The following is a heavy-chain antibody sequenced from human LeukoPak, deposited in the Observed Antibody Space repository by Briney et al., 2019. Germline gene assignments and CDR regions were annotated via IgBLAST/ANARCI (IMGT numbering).Heavy chain of an antibody. J-gene: IGHJ4*02. CDR1: GGSISSYY. CDR3: ATYSTAGGSGH. V-gene: IGHV4-59*08. D-gene: IGHD6-13*01. CDR2: IYYSGST. Sequence: SETLSPTCTVSGGSISSYYWSWIRQPPGKGLEWIGYIYYSGSTNYNPSLKSRVTISVDTSKNQFSLKLSSVTAADTAVYYCATYSTAGGSGHWGQGTLVTVSS.